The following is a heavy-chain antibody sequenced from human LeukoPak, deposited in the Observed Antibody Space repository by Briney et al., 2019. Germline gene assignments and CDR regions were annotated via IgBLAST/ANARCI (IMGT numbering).Heavy chain of an antibody. CDR3: ATSDDSNPFDAFDM. V-gene: IGHV4-34*01. Sequence: SETLSLTCAVYGGSFSAYYWSWVRQPPGKGLGWIGEINHSGNTNYNPSLKSRVTISVDTSKNQFSLKLSSVTAADTAVYYCATSDDSNPFDAFDMWGQGTKVTVSS. CDR2: INHSGNT. J-gene: IGHJ3*02. D-gene: IGHD1-26*01. CDR1: GGSFSAYY.